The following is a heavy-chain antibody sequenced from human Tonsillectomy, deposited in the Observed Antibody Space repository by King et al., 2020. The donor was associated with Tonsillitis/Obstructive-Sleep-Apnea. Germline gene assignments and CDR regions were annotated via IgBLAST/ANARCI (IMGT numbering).Heavy chain of an antibody. D-gene: IGHD2-2*01. CDR1: GNSFTRYW. Sequence: VQLVESGAEVKKPGESLTISCKGSGNSFTRYWIGWVRQMPGKGLEWMGIIYPGDSDTRYSPSFQGQVTISADKSTTTAYLQWSSLKASDTAMYYCALPVAVDGAFNIWGQGTMVTVSS. CDR3: ALPVAVDGAFNI. CDR2: IYPGDSDT. V-gene: IGHV5-51*01. J-gene: IGHJ3*02.